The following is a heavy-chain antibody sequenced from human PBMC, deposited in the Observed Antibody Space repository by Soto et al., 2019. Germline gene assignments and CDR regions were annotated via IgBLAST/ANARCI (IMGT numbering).Heavy chain of an antibody. D-gene: IGHD3-3*01. Sequence: QVQLVQSGAEVKKPGASVKLSCKASGYSFTTYYIHWVRQAPGQGLEWMGIIDPSAGSTTYTQKFRGRVNMTRDTSTRTVYMEVTRLRSEDTAVYYCARPQPSGMSNYYFKSGMDVWGQGTAVTVSS. CDR3: ARPQPSGMSNYYFKSGMDV. J-gene: IGHJ6*02. CDR2: IDPSAGST. CDR1: GYSFTTYY. V-gene: IGHV1-46*01.